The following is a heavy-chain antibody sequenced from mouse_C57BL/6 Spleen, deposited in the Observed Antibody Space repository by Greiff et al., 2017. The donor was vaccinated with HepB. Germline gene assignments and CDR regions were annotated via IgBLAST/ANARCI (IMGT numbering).Heavy chain of an antibody. Sequence: VQLQQPGAELVKPGASVKLSCKASGYTFTSYWMHWVKQRPGQGLEWIGMIHPNSGSTNYNEKFKSKATLTVDKSSSTAYMQLSSLTSEDSAVYYCARGGYYDYGFAYWGQGTLVTVSA. CDR3: ARGGYYDYGFAY. CDR2: IHPNSGST. J-gene: IGHJ3*01. CDR1: GYTFTSYW. D-gene: IGHD2-4*01. V-gene: IGHV1-64*01.